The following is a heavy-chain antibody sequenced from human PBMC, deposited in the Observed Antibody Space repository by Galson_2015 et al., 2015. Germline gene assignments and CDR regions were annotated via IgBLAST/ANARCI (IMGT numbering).Heavy chain of an antibody. D-gene: IGHD4-23*01. CDR1: GFTFSSYA. Sequence: SLRLSCAASGFTFSSYAMHWVRQAPGKGLEWVAVISYDGSNKYYADSVKGRFTISRDNSKNTLYLQMNSLRPEDTAVYYCAKESIVYGGDWNFDYWGQRTLVTVSS. J-gene: IGHJ4*02. CDR3: AKESIVYGGDWNFDY. CDR2: ISYDGSNK. V-gene: IGHV3-30-3*01.